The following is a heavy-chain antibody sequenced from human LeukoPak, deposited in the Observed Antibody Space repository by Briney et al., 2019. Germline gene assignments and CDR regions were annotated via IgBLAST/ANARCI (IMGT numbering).Heavy chain of an antibody. CDR1: GFTFDDYA. D-gene: IGHD1-26*01. J-gene: IGHJ1*01. CDR3: AKDSNGELQYFQH. V-gene: IGHV3-9*01. CDR2: ISWNSGSM. Sequence: PGRSLRLYCAASGFTFDDYAMHWVRQAPGKGLEWVSGISWNSGSMGYADSVKGRFTIYRDNAKNSLYLQMNSLRAEDTALYYCAKDSNGELQYFQHWGQGTLVTVSS.